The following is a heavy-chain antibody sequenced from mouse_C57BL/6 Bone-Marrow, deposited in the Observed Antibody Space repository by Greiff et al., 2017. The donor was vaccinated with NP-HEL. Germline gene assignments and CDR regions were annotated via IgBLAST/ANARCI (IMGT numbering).Heavy chain of an antibody. Sequence: QVQLQQSGAELVKPGASVKLSCKASGYTFTSYWMHWVKQRPGRGLEWIGRIVPNSGGTKYNEKFKSKATLTVDKPSSTAYMQLSSLTSEDSAVYYCVAMVTIYFDYWGQGTTLTVSS. CDR1: GYTFTSYW. CDR3: VAMVTIYFDY. D-gene: IGHD2-2*01. CDR2: IVPNSGGT. J-gene: IGHJ2*01. V-gene: IGHV1-72*01.